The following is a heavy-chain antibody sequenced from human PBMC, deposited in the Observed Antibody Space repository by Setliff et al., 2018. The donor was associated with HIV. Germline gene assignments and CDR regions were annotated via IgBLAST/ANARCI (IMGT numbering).Heavy chain of an antibody. CDR1: GGTFSNYG. D-gene: IGHD3-9*01. V-gene: IGHV1-69*05. J-gene: IGHJ4*02. CDR2: IIPISGTA. CDR3: AGSILTGYYTFGADY. Sequence: AASVKVSCKASGGTFSNYGMSWVRQAPGQGLEWMGGIIPISGTANYAQKFQGRVTITTDESTSTAYMELSGLRSEDTALYYCAGSILTGYYTFGADYWGQGTLVTVSS.